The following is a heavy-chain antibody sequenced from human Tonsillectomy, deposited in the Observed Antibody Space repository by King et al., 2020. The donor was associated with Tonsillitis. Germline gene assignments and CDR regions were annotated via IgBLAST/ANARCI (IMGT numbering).Heavy chain of an antibody. CDR2: TNHSGST. D-gene: IGHD3-10*01. CDR3: ASISEGHYHGTCAHNASNCFDP. J-gene: IGHJ5*02. Sequence: HVQLQQWGAGLLKPSETLSLTCAVYGGSFSDYYWSWIRQPPGKGLEWIGETNHSGSTNYNPSLKSRVTISVDTSKNQFSLKVSPVTAADTAVYYCASISEGHYHGTCAHNASNCFDPWGQGTLVIVSS. V-gene: IGHV4-34*01. CDR1: GGSFSDYY.